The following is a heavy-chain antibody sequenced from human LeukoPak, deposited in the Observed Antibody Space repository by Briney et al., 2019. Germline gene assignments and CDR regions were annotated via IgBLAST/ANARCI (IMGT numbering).Heavy chain of an antibody. V-gene: IGHV4-59*01. D-gene: IGHD3-22*01. J-gene: IGHJ4*02. CDR3: ARGVDSSGYFGEIDY. Sequence: SETLSLTCIVSGGSISSYYWSWIRQPPGKGLEWIGYIYYSGSTNYNPSLKSRVTISVDTSKNQFSLKLSSVTAADTAVYYCARGVDSSGYFGEIDYWGQGTLVTVSS. CDR2: IYYSGST. CDR1: GGSISSYY.